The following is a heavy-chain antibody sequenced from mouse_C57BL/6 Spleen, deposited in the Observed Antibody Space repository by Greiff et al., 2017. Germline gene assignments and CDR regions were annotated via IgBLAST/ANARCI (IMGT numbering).Heavy chain of an antibody. J-gene: IGHJ3*01. D-gene: IGHD6-1*01. CDR2: IDPEDGYT. CDR1: GFTFNGYY. Sequence: EVQLMESGAELVKPGASVKLSCTASGFTFNGYYMHWVKQRTEQGLEWIGGIDPEDGYTKYAQKFQGKATITADKSANTAYLQLSSLTSEDSAVYYCARDCDGACWFAYWGQGTLVTVSA. CDR3: ARDCDGACWFAY. V-gene: IGHV14-2*01.